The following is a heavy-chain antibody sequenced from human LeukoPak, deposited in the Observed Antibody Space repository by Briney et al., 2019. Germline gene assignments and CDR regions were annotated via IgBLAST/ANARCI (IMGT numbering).Heavy chain of an antibody. J-gene: IGHJ4*02. CDR1: GFTFSTSW. CDR3: ARDDRMATIDY. D-gene: IGHD5-24*01. Sequence: GGSLRLSCAASGFTFSTSWMSWVRQAPGRGLEWVANIKQDGSEKYYVDSVKGRFTISRDNAKNSLYLQMNSLRAEDTAVYYCARDDRMATIDYWGQGTLVTVSS. V-gene: IGHV3-7*05. CDR2: IKQDGSEK.